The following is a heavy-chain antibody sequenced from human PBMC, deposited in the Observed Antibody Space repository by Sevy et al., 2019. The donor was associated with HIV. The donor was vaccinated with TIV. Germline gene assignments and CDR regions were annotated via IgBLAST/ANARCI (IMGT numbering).Heavy chain of an antibody. Sequence: WETLSLTCSVAGGSISSYFWTWVRQSPGKGLEWIGNIYFTGNTDYNPSLKSRVTLPLDTSKSQFSLTLKSVTAADTAIYFCARDSTTRPRVLDYWGQGTLVTVSS. V-gene: IGHV4-59*01. D-gene: IGHD1-1*01. CDR1: GGSISSYF. CDR2: IYFTGNT. CDR3: ARDSTTRPRVLDY. J-gene: IGHJ4*02.